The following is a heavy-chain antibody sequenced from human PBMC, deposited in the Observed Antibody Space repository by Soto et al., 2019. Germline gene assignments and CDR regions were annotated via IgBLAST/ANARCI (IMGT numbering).Heavy chain of an antibody. V-gene: IGHV3-9*01. CDR3: AKPYSSGWYAGAFDY. J-gene: IGHJ4*02. CDR2: ISWNSGSI. CDR1: GFTFDDYA. Sequence: EVQLVESGGGLVQPGRSLRLSCAASGFTFDDYAMHWVRQAPGKGLEWVSGISWNSGSIGYADSVKGRFTISRDNAXXSLYLQMNSLRAEDTALYYCAKPYSSGWYAGAFDYWGQGTLVTVSS. D-gene: IGHD6-19*01.